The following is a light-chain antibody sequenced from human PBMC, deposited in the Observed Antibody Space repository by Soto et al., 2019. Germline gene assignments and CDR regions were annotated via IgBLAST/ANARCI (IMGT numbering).Light chain of an antibody. Sequence: DIVMTQSPLSLPVTPGEPASISCRSSQSLLHSNGYTYLDWYLQKPGQSPQLLIYLGSNRASGVPERFSGSGSGTDFTLKISRVEAEDVGVYFCMQGLQTPWTFGQGTKGEMK. J-gene: IGKJ1*01. CDR3: MQGLQTPWT. CDR2: LGS. CDR1: QSLLHSNGYTY. V-gene: IGKV2-28*01.